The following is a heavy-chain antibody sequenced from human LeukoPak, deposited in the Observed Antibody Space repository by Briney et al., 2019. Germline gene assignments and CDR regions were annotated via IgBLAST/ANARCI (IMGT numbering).Heavy chain of an antibody. CDR1: GFTFSSYS. CDR3: ARDVGAYQLLYHPYYFDY. Sequence: PGGSLRLSCPASGFTFSSYSMNWVRQAPGKGLEWVSSISSSSGYIYYADSVKGRFTISRDNAKNSLYLQMTRLRAEDTAVYYCARDVGAYQLLYHPYYFDYWGQGTLVTVSS. J-gene: IGHJ4*02. D-gene: IGHD2-2*01. V-gene: IGHV3-21*01. CDR2: ISSSSGYI.